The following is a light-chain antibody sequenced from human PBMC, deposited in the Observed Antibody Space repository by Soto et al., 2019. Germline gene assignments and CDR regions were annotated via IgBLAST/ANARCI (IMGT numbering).Light chain of an antibody. CDR3: QQSYSTPLT. CDR1: QSISSY. Sequence: DLQMTQSPSSLSASVGDRVTITCRASQSISSYFNWYQQKPGQAPKLLIYVASSLQSGVPSRFSGSGSGTDFTLTISSLQPEDFATYYCQQSYSTPLTCGPGTKVDIK. V-gene: IGKV1-39*01. CDR2: VAS. J-gene: IGKJ3*01.